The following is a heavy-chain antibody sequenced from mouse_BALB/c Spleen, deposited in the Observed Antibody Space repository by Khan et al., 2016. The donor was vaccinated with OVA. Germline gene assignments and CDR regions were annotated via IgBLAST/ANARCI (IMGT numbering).Heavy chain of an antibody. CDR2: IYPNSGGT. CDR1: RYTFTDYN. V-gene: IGHV1S29*02. Sequence: VQLQQSGPELVKPGASVKISCKASRYTFTDYNMDWVKQSHGKSLEWIGYIYPNSGGTGYNQKFKTKASLTVDISSSTAYMELRSLTSEDSAVYYCARSGYGSFAFWGQGTLVTVSA. CDR3: ARSGYGSFAF. D-gene: IGHD1-2*01. J-gene: IGHJ3*01.